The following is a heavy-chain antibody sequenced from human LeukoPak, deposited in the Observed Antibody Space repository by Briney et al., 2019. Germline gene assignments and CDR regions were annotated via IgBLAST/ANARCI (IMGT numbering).Heavy chain of an antibody. D-gene: IGHD2-2*01. CDR2: ISSSSSYI. CDR3: AREAIVVKDYYYYYGMDV. V-gene: IGHV3-21*01. Sequence: GSLRPSLAASGFTLSSYSMKWVRQAPGQGLGWVSSISSSSSYIYYADSVKGRFTISRDNAKNSLYLQMNSLRAEDTAVYYCAREAIVVKDYYYYYGMDVWGQGTTVTVSS. J-gene: IGHJ6*02. CDR1: GFTLSSYS.